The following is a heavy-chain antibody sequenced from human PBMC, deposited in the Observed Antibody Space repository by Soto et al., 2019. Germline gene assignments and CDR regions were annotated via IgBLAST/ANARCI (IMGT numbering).Heavy chain of an antibody. CDR3: ARSDGRY. Sequence: SETLSLTCSVSGGSISSSSYFWGWIRQPPGKGLEWIGSIYYSGSTYYNPSLKSRVTISVDTSKNQFSLKLSSVTAADTAVYYCARSDGRYWGQGTLVTVSS. J-gene: IGHJ4*02. CDR1: GGSISSSSYF. V-gene: IGHV4-39*07. CDR2: IYYSGST.